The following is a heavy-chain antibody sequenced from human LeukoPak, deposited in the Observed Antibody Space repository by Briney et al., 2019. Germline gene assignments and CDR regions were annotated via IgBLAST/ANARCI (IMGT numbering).Heavy chain of an antibody. D-gene: IGHD3-10*01. Sequence: PGGSLRLSCAASGFTFSTYWMSWIRQAPGKGLEWVANVNQDGSEKNYVDSVKGRFTISRDNAKNSLYLQMDSLRDEDTAVYYCVSDPGDYWGQGTLLAVSS. CDR2: VNQDGSEK. J-gene: IGHJ4*02. V-gene: IGHV3-7*01. CDR3: VSDPGDY. CDR1: GFTFSTYW.